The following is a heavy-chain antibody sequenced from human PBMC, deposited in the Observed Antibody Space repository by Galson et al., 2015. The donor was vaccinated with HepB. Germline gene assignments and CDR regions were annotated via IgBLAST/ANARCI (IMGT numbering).Heavy chain of an antibody. Sequence: SVKVSCKASGYTFTSYAMNWVRQAPGQGLEWMGWINTNTGNPTYAQGFTGRFVFSLDTSVSTAYLQISSLKAEDTAVYYCARQAQYYDSSGYDLYGADAFDIWGQGTMVTVSS. CDR1: GYTFTSYA. CDR2: INTNTGNP. D-gene: IGHD3-22*01. J-gene: IGHJ3*02. CDR3: ARQAQYYDSSGYDLYGADAFDI. V-gene: IGHV7-4-1*02.